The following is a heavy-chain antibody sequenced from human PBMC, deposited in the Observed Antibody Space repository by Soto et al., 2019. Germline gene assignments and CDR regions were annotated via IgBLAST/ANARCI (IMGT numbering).Heavy chain of an antibody. V-gene: IGHV1-69*13. Sequence: SVKVSCKASGDVFRSYGINWVRQAPGQGLEWMGGIIPISGTTNYAQKFQGRVEITADGSTDTVYMELSRLRSEDTAVYFCARVRCFNGLCHTADYGMDVWGQGTTVTVSS. J-gene: IGHJ6*02. CDR1: GDVFRSYG. CDR3: ARVRCFNGLCHTADYGMDV. D-gene: IGHD2-8*01. CDR2: IIPISGTT.